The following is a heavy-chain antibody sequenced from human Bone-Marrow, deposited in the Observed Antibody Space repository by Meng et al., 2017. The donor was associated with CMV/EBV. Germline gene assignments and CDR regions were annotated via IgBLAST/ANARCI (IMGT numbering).Heavy chain of an antibody. CDR2: IRDDGSEA. CDR1: GFAFSRYW. CDR3: AITMARGIISFYYFGMDV. V-gene: IGHV3-7*01. Sequence: GESRKISCAASGFAFSRYWMSWVRQAPGKGLQLLGEIRDDGSEAYYVGSVQGRFTMSRDNAKNSMYLQMNTMRAEDTAVYYCAITMARGIISFYYFGMDVWGQGTTVTVSS. D-gene: IGHD3-10*01. J-gene: IGHJ6*02.